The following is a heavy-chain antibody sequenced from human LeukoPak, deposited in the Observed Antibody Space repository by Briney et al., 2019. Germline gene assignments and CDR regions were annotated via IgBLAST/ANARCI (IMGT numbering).Heavy chain of an antibody. J-gene: IGHJ4*02. CDR3: ARSKGYYDSSAYYFDS. CDR2: IYPGDSDI. CDR1: GYSFTTYW. Sequence: GESLKISCKGSGYSFTTYWIGWVRQMPGKGLEWMGIIYPGDSDIRYSPSFQGQVTISADKSISTAYLRWSSLKASDTAMYYCARSKGYYDSSAYYFDSWGQGTLVTVSS. D-gene: IGHD3-22*01. V-gene: IGHV5-51*01.